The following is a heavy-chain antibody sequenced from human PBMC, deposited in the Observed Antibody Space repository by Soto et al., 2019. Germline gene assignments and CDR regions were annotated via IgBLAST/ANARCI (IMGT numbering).Heavy chain of an antibody. CDR2: IKQDGSEK. CDR1: GFTFSSYW. Sequence: EVQLVESGGGLVQPGGSLRLSCAASGFTFSSYWMSWVRQAPGKGLEWVANIKQDGSEKYYVDSVKGRFTISRDNAKNSLYLQMNSLRAEDTAVYYCARVQNYDFWSGYAITFNWFDPWGQGTLVTVSS. CDR3: ARVQNYDFWSGYAITFNWFDP. V-gene: IGHV3-7*01. D-gene: IGHD3-3*01. J-gene: IGHJ5*02.